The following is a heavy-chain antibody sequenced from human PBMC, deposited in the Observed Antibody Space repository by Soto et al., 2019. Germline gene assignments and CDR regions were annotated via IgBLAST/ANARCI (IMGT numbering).Heavy chain of an antibody. Sequence: PGGSLRLSCAGSGSTFTDFSMTWVRQAPGKGLEWVSAISGDGRSTYYAGSVKGRFTISRDNSKTTLYLQMNSLRAEDTAVYYCARRPDAFDFWGRGTMVTVSS. CDR2: ISGDGRST. V-gene: IGHV3-23*01. J-gene: IGHJ3*01. CDR1: GSTFTDFS. CDR3: ARRPDAFDF.